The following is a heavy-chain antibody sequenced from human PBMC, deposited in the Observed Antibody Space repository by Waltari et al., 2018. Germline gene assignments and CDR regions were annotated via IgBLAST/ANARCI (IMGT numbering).Heavy chain of an antibody. J-gene: IGHJ5*02. D-gene: IGHD3-16*01. V-gene: IGHV1-69*12. CDR2: MIPIFGTAP. Sequence: QVQLVQSGAQVKKPGSSVKVSCKASGGTFGSYGITWVRQAPGEGREWMGGMIPIFGTAPNSDQKFQGRLTVTADEFTATVYMDLSGLRADDTAVYYCAGRQLGGPFDPWGQGTLVSVSS. CDR1: GGTFGSYG. CDR3: AGRQLGGPFDP.